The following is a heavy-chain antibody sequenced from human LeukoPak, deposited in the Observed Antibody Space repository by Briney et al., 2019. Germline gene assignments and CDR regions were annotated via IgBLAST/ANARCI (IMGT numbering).Heavy chain of an antibody. CDR1: GFTFYDYG. Sequence: GGSLRLSCAASGFTFYDYGMTWVRQAPGKGLEWVSTISGSGLSTYYADSVKGRFTISRDNAKNTLYLQMNSLRAEDTAVYYCARDRTYYYGSSNWFDPWGQGTLVTVSS. V-gene: IGHV3-23*01. D-gene: IGHD3-10*01. J-gene: IGHJ5*02. CDR2: ISGSGLST. CDR3: ARDRTYYYGSSNWFDP.